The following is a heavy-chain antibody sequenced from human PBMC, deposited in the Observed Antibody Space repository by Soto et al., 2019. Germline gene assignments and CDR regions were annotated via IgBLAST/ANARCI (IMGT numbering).Heavy chain of an antibody. J-gene: IGHJ4*02. CDR1: GGSFSGYY. V-gene: IGHV4-34*01. D-gene: IGHD3-10*01. CDR3: ARGRITMVRGVPTYYFDY. Sequence: PSETLSLTCAVYGGSFSGYYWSWIRQPPGKGLEWIGEINHSGSTNYNPSLKSRVTISVDMSKNQFSLKLSSVTAADTAVYYCARGRITMVRGVPTYYFDYWGQGTLVTVSS. CDR2: INHSGST.